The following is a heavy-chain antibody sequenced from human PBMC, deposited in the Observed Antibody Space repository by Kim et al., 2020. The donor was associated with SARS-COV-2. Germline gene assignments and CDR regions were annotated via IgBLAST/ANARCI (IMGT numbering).Heavy chain of an antibody. CDR3: ARGSHVDY. J-gene: IGHJ4*02. D-gene: IGHD3-16*01. V-gene: IGHV1-18*01. CDR1: GYTFTTYI. CDR2: IITNNGNT. Sequence: ASVKVSCKASGYTFTTYIISWVRQAPGQGLEWMGWIITNNGNTNYAQKRQDRVTMTTDTSTSTAYMELRSLSSDDTAVYYCARGSHVDYWGQGTLVTVSS.